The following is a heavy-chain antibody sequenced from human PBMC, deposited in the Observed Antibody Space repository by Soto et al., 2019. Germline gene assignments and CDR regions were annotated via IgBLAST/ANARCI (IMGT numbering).Heavy chain of an antibody. J-gene: IGHJ4*02. CDR3: ARSYCSGGSCYRGPFDY. D-gene: IGHD2-15*01. V-gene: IGHV3-33*01. CDR1: GFTFSSYG. Sequence: QVQLVESGGGVVQPGRSLRLSCAASGFTFSSYGMHWVRQAPGKGLEWVAVIWYDGSNKYYADSVKGRFTISRDNSKNTLYLQMHSLRAEDTAVYYCARSYCSGGSCYRGPFDYWGQGTLVTVST. CDR2: IWYDGSNK.